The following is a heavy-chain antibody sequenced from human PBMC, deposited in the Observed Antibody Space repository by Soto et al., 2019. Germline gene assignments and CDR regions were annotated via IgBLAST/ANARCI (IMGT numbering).Heavy chain of an antibody. CDR1: GGTFSSYT. V-gene: IGHV1-69*08. CDR3: ARDTVTSVGFDY. D-gene: IGHD4-17*01. J-gene: IGHJ4*02. Sequence: QVQLVQSGAEVKKPGSSVKVSCKASGGTFSSYTISWVRQAPGQGLEWMGRIIPILGIANYAQKFQGRVTITADKSTCTAYMELSSLRSEDTAVYYCARDTVTSVGFDYWGQGTLVTVSS. CDR2: IIPILGIA.